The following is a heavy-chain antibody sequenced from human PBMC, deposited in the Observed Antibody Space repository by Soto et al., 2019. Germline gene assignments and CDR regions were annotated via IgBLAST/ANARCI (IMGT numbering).Heavy chain of an antibody. V-gene: IGHV3-53*01. Sequence: PGGSLRLSCAASEFTVSSNDMSWVRQAPGKGLEWVSLIYSSGSTHYADSVKGRFTISRDNSKNTVHLQMNTLRAEDTAVYYCARRPLNSNGAYWGQGTLVTVSS. CDR3: ARRPLNSNGAY. CDR2: IYSSGST. J-gene: IGHJ4*02. D-gene: IGHD3-22*01. CDR1: EFTVSSND.